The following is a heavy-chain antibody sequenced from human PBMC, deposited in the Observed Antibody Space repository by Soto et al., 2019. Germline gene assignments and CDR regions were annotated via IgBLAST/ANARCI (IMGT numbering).Heavy chain of an antibody. V-gene: IGHV4-31*03. J-gene: IGHJ4*02. D-gene: IGHD2-21*02. Sequence: SETLSLTCTVSGGSISSGGYYWSWIRQHPGKGLEWIGYIYYSGSTYYNPSLKSRVTISVDTSKNQFSLKLSSVTAADTAVYYCAKVIHRGGDCFPSYYFDYWGQGTLVTVSS. CDR2: IYYSGST. CDR1: GGSISSGGYY. CDR3: AKVIHRGGDCFPSYYFDY.